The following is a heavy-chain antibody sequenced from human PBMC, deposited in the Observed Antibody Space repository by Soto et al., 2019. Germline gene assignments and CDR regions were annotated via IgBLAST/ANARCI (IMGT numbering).Heavy chain of an antibody. CDR2: IYWDDYK. CDR1: GFSLTTRGVG. Sequence: QITLKESGPTLVKPTQTLTLTCTFSGFSLTTRGVGVGWVRQPPGKALEWLSLIYWDDYKRISPSLESRLTITKDTSKNQVVLTMTNMDPVDTATYDCAHIPAGYSGEAFDVWGQGTLVTVSS. J-gene: IGHJ3*01. V-gene: IGHV2-5*02. D-gene: IGHD3-10*01. CDR3: AHIPAGYSGEAFDV.